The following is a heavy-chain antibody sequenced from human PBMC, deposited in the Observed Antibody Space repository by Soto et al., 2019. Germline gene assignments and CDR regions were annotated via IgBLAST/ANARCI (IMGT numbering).Heavy chain of an antibody. CDR3: ARDFCSSTSCGVDY. Sequence: EVQLLESGGGLVQPGGSLRLSCAASGFTFSSYAMSWVRQAPGKGLEWVSTISGSGGTTYYADSVKGRFTISRDNAKNSLYLQMNSLRDEDTAVYYCARDFCSSTSCGVDYWGQGTLVTVSS. CDR2: ISGSGGTT. D-gene: IGHD2-2*01. CDR1: GFTFSSYA. V-gene: IGHV3-23*01. J-gene: IGHJ4*02.